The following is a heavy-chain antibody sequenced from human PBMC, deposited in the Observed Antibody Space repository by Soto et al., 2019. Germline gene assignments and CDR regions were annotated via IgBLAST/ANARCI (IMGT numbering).Heavy chain of an antibody. Sequence: SETLAITCTVSGGSISSYDWSWIRQTPGKGLEWIGYIYYSGSTNYNPSLKSRVTISVDTSKNQFSLKLSSVTAADTAVYYCARLPYYDFWSGYYTSVYYYYGMDVWGQGTTVTVSS. CDR3: ARLPYYDFWSGYYTSVYYYYGMDV. CDR1: GGSISSYD. D-gene: IGHD3-3*01. CDR2: IYYSGST. J-gene: IGHJ6*02. V-gene: IGHV4-59*01.